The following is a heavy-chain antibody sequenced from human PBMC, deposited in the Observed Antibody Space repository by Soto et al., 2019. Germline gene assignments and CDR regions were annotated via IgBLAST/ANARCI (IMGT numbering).Heavy chain of an antibody. D-gene: IGHD2-21*01. Sequence: GSLRLSCTTSGFPFSDYYMSWIRQAPGKGLEWLSHISPKSTYRNYADSVKGRFTISRDNTKSSLFLQMNSLGVEDTAVYYCARGGGGGLFEHWGQGALVTVSS. CDR1: GFPFSDYY. V-gene: IGHV3-11*06. CDR3: ARGGGGGLFEH. J-gene: IGHJ4*02. CDR2: ISPKSTYR.